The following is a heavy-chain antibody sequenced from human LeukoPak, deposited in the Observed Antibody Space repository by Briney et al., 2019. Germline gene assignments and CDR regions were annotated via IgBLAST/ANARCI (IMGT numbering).Heavy chain of an antibody. CDR2: ISSSSNYI. CDR1: GFTFSSYS. V-gene: IGHV3-21*01. J-gene: IGHJ6*03. Sequence: GGSLRLSCAASGFTFSSYSMNWVRQAPGKGLEWVSSISSSSNYIYYAGSVKGRFTISRDNAKNSLYFQMNSLRAEDTAVYYCARDTSSTQSMDVWGKGTTVTVSS. CDR3: ARDTSSTQSMDV. D-gene: IGHD2-2*01.